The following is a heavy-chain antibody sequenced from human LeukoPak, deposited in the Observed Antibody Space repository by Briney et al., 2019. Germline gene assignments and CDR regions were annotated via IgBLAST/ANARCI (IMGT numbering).Heavy chain of an antibody. J-gene: IGHJ4*02. Sequence: GASVKVSCKASGYTFTGYYMHWVRQAPGQGLEWMGWINPNSGGTNYAQKFQGRVTMTRDTSISTAYMELSRLRSDDTAVYYCARVIVGSSSSDIDYWGQGTLVTVSS. D-gene: IGHD6-6*01. CDR2: INPNSGGT. CDR1: GYTFTGYY. CDR3: ARVIVGSSSSDIDY. V-gene: IGHV1-2*02.